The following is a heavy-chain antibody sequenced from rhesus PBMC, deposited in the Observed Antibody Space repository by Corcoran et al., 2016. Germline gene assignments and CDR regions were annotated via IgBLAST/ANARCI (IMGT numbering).Heavy chain of an antibody. D-gene: IGHD6-13*01. CDR3: ASSGYSKSFDY. V-gene: IGHV4-169*02. CDR2: IYGSVSST. Sequence: QLQLQESGPGLVKPSETLSVTCAVSGGSISSSYWSWIRQAPGKGLEWIGYIYGSVSSTNYNPSLKSRVTLSVDTSKNQLSLKLSSVTAADTAVYYCASSGYSKSFDYWGQGVLVTVSS. J-gene: IGHJ4*01. CDR1: GGSISSSY.